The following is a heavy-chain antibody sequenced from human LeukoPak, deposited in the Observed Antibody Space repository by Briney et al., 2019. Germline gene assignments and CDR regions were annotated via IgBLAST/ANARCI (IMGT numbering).Heavy chain of an antibody. V-gene: IGHV3-7*01. CDR2: IKQDGSEK. Sequence: GGSLRLSCTASGFTFSSYWMSWVRQAPGKGLECVANIKQDGSEKYYVDSMKGRFTISRDNAKNSVYLQMNSLRAEDTAVYYCARDGVATINYWGQGTLVTVYS. J-gene: IGHJ4*02. CDR1: GFTFSSYW. D-gene: IGHD5-24*01. CDR3: ARDGVATINY.